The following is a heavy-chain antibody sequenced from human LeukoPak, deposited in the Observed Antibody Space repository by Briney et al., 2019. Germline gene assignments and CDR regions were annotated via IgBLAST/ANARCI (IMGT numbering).Heavy chain of an antibody. J-gene: IGHJ4*02. CDR1: GFTVSSNY. D-gene: IGHD2/OR15-2a*01. CDR3: ARDTLWAYFD. V-gene: IGHV3-48*02. Sequence: GGSLRLSCAASGFTVSSNYMSWVRQAPGKGLEWVSYISGSGTPINYADSVKGRFTISRDNAKDSLYLQMDSLRDEDTAVYYCARDTLWAYFDWGQGTLVTVSS. CDR2: ISGSGTPI.